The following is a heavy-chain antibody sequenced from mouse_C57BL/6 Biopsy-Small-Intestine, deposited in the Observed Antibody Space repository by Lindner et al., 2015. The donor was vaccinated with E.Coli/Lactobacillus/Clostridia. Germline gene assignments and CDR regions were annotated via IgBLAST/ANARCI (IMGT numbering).Heavy chain of an antibody. CDR1: GGAFNNYA. V-gene: IGHV1-63*01. J-gene: IGHJ4*01. CDR3: AADLWDTALVKGFEF. CDR2: IVPHLGIT. Sequence: SVKVSCKASGGAFNNYAISWVRQVPGQGLQWMAKIVPHLGITTFAQNFRGRVTLTADKTTSTSYMEMSSLTSDDTAFYYCAADLWDTALVKGFEFWGQGTLVSVSS. D-gene: IGHD3-1*01.